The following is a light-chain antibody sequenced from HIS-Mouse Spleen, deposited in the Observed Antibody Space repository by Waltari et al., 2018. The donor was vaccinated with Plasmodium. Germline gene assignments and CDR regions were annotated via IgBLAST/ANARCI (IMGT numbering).Light chain of an antibody. V-gene: IGKV1-6*01. Sequence: AIQMTPSPSSLSASVRDRVTITCRARQCIRNDLGWYQQKPGKAPKLLIYDASSLQSGVPSRFSGSGSGTDFTLTISSLQPEDFATYYCLQDYNYPYTFGQGTKLEIK. CDR1: QCIRND. J-gene: IGKJ2*01. CDR2: DAS. CDR3: LQDYNYPYT.